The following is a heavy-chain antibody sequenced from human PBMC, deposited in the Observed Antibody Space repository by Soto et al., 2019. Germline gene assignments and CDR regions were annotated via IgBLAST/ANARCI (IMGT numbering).Heavy chain of an antibody. CDR1: GYTLTDFY. J-gene: IGHJ6*02. V-gene: IGHV1-2*02. D-gene: IGHD1-26*01. CDR3: ARSSGSYSYYGMDV. Sequence: VASVKVSCKASGYTLTDFYMHWVRQAPGQGLEWMGCINPKNGDTRYAENFQGRVTMTRDTSISTVYMELSRPRSDDTAVYYCARSSGSYSYYGMDVWGQGTTVTVSS. CDR2: INPKNGDT.